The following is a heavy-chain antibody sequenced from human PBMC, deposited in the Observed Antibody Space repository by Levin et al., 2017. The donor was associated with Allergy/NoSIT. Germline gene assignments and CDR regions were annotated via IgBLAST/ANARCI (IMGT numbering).Heavy chain of an antibody. J-gene: IGHJ4*02. CDR3: VRDPHTSPELFDS. V-gene: IGHV3-74*01. CDR1: GFTFSIYW. CDR2: INTDGSDT. D-gene: IGHD1-14*01. Sequence: GGSLRLSCAASGFTFSIYWMHWVRRAPGKGLVWVSRINTDGSDTSYADSVKGRFTISRDNTKSALYLQMNSLRDEDTAVYYCVRDPHTSPELFDSWGQGTLVTVSS.